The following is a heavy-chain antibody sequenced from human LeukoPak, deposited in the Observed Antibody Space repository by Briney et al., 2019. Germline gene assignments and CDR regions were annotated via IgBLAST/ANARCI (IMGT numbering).Heavy chain of an antibody. CDR3: ASVFDS. CDR2: ISGSGGST. CDR1: GFTFSSYG. D-gene: IGHD5/OR15-5a*01. J-gene: IGHJ4*02. V-gene: IGHV3-23*01. Sequence: PGGTLRLSCAASGFTFSSYGMSWVRQAPGKGLEWVSAISGSGGSTYYADSVKGRFTISRDNAKNTVFLQMNSLSAEDTAVYYCASVFDSWGQGFLVTVSS.